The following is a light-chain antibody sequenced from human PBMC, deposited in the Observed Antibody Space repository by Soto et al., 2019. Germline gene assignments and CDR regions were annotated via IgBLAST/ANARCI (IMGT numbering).Light chain of an antibody. CDR3: SSYTSSSTGV. J-gene: IGLJ1*01. Sequence: QSVLTQPASVSGSPGQSITISCTGTSSHVGGYNYVSWYQQHPGKAPKLMIYDVSNRPSGVSNRFSGSKSGNTASLTISGLQAEDEADYYCSSYTSSSTGVFGTGTKLTVL. V-gene: IGLV2-14*01. CDR1: SSHVGGYNY. CDR2: DVS.